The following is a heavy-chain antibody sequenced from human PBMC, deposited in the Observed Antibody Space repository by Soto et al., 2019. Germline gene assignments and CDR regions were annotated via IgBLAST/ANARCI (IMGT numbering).Heavy chain of an antibody. D-gene: IGHD3-9*01. J-gene: IGHJ6*02. CDR3: ARDQYYDILTGYYYYYGMDV. V-gene: IGHV1-2*04. CDR2: INPNSGGT. Sequence: ASVKVSCKASGYTFTGYYMHWVRQAPGQGLEWKGWINPNSGGTNYAQKFQGWVTMTRDTSISTAYMELSRLRSDDTAVYYCARDQYYDILTGYYYYYGMDVWGQGTTVTVSS. CDR1: GYTFTGYY.